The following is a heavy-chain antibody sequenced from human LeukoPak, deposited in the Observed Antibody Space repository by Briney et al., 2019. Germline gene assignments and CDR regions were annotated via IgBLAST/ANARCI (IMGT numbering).Heavy chain of an antibody. CDR1: GYSISSGYY. CDR3: AREPGSFDY. D-gene: IGHD1-26*01. Sequence: SETLSLTCTVSGYSISSGYYWGWIRQPPGKGLEWIGSIYHSGSTYYNPSLKSRVTISVDTSKNQFSLKLSSMTAADTAVYYCAREPGSFDYWGQGTLVTVSS. CDR2: IYHSGST. V-gene: IGHV4-38-2*02. J-gene: IGHJ4*02.